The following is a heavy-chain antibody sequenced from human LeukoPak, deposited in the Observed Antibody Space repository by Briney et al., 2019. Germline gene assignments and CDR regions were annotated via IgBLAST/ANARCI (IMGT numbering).Heavy chain of an antibody. J-gene: IGHJ3*02. Sequence: GRSLRLSCAASGFTFSSYAMHWVRQAPGKGLEWVAVISYDGSNKYYADSVKGRFTISRDNSKNTLYLQMNSLRAEDTAVYYCVRDQYYLFDIWGQGTMLTVSS. CDR2: ISYDGSNK. V-gene: IGHV3-30-3*01. CDR1: GFTFSSYA. D-gene: IGHD2/OR15-2a*01. CDR3: VRDQYYLFDI.